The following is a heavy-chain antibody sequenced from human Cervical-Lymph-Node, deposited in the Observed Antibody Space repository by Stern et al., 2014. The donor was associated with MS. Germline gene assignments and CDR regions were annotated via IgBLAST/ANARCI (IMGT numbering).Heavy chain of an antibody. J-gene: IGHJ4*02. V-gene: IGHV3-33*01. Sequence: VPLVQSGGGVVQPGRSLRLSCAASGFTFSNYGMHWVRPAPGKGLEWLAVIWYDGNKKYYADSVKGRFTISRDNSKNTLFLQMSSLTAEDTALYYCARGNWNYEGMGYWGQGTLVTVSS. CDR3: ARGNWNYEGMGY. D-gene: IGHD1-7*01. CDR1: GFTFSNYG. CDR2: IWYDGNKK.